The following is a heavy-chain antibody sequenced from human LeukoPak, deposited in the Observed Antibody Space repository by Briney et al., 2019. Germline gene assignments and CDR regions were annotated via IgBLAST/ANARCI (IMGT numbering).Heavy chain of an antibody. CDR2: INHSGST. CDR3: ARAEDGYSGYDLSLFDY. Sequence: PSETLSLTCAVYGGSFSGYYWSWIRQPPGKGLEWIGEINHSGSTNYNPSLKSRVTISVDTSKNQFSLKLSSVTAADTAVYYCARAEDGYSGYDLSLFDYWGQGTLVTVSS. CDR1: GGSFSGYY. D-gene: IGHD5-12*01. V-gene: IGHV4-34*01. J-gene: IGHJ4*02.